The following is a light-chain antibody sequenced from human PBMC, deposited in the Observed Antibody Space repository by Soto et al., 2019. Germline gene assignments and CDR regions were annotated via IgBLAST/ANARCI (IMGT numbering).Light chain of an antibody. CDR3: QQYGSSPGT. CDR1: QSVLYSSSNENY. Sequence: DLMLTPSPDALSFSLGARATMSCKSSQSVLYSSSNENYLAWHQQKPGQAPRLLIFGASIRDTGVTDRFSGSGSGTDFTLTISRLEAEDSAVYYCQQYGSSPGTFGQGTKVDIK. V-gene: IGKV4-1*01. J-gene: IGKJ1*01. CDR2: GAS.